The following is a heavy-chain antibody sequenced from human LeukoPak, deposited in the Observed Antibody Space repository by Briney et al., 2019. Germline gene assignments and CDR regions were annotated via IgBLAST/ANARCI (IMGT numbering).Heavy chain of an antibody. CDR3: ARSGYGGNSFDY. Sequence: ASVKVSCKASGYTFTSYDINWVRQATGHGRQWMGWMNPNSGNTGYAQKFQGRVTMTRNTSISTAYMELSNLRSEDTAVYYCARSGYGGNSFDYWGQGTLVTVSS. CDR1: GYTFTSYD. D-gene: IGHD4-23*01. V-gene: IGHV1-8*01. J-gene: IGHJ4*02. CDR2: MNPNSGNT.